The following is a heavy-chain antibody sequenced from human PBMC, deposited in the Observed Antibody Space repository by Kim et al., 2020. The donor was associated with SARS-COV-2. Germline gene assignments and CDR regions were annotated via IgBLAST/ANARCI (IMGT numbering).Heavy chain of an antibody. CDR3: ARGGATHPLYYYYYYGMAV. CDR1: GFTFSSYE. Sequence: GGSLRLSCAASGFTFSSYEMNWVRQAPGKGLEWVSYISSSGSTIYYADSVKGRFTISRDNAKNSLYLQMNSLRAEDTAVYYCARGGATHPLYYYYYYGMAVWGQGTTVTVSS. D-gene: IGHD1-26*01. J-gene: IGHJ6*02. V-gene: IGHV3-48*03. CDR2: ISSSGSTI.